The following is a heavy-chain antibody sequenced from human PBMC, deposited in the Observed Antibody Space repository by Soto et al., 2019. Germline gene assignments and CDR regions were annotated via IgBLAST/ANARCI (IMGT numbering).Heavy chain of an antibody. Sequence: PLVQSGAEVKKPGASVRVSCKTSGPTFIAYYIHWVRQAPGQGLEWMGWIDPKSGGTTYEQKFLGRVTMTRDTSINTAYMDLNRLTSDDTAVYSCARVSVDVPEWGQGTLITVSS. CDR1: GPTFIAYY. V-gene: IGHV1-2*02. CDR3: ARVSVDVPE. CDR2: IDPKSGGT. J-gene: IGHJ4*02. D-gene: IGHD5-12*01.